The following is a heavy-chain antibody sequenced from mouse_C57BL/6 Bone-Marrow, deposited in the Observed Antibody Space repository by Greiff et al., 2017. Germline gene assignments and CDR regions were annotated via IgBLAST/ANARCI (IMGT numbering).Heavy chain of an antibody. D-gene: IGHD1-1*01. CDR1: GYTFTDYY. CDR3: ARERNYYGSPYAMDY. CDR2: INPYNGGT. Sequence: EVQLQQSGPVLVKPGASVKMSCKASGYTFTDYYMNWVKQSHGKSLEWIGVINPYNGGTSYNQKFKGKATLTVDKSSSTAYMELNSLTSEDSAVYYCARERNYYGSPYAMDYWGQGTSVTVSS. V-gene: IGHV1-19*01. J-gene: IGHJ4*01.